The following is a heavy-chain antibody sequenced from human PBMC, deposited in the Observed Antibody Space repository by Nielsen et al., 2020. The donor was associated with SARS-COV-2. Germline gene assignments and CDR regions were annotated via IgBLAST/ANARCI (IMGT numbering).Heavy chain of an antibody. D-gene: IGHD5-12*01. CDR3: ARSPPDYSSGYDFYTKAYYFDY. V-gene: IGHV1-2*04. CDR2: INPNSGGT. Sequence: ASVKVSCKASGYTFTGYYMHWVRQAPGQGLEWMGWINPNSGGTNYAQKFQGWVTMTRDTSISTAYMELSRLRSDDTAVYYCARSPPDYSSGYDFYTKAYYFDYWGQGTLVTVSS. J-gene: IGHJ4*02. CDR1: GYTFTGYY.